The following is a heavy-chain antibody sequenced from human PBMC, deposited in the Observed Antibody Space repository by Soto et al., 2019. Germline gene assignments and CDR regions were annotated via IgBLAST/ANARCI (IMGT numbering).Heavy chain of an antibody. J-gene: IGHJ5*02. CDR2: IYYSGST. D-gene: IGHD3-3*01. CDR1: GCSVSSGSYY. V-gene: IGHV4-61*01. CDR3: ARYGNDFWSGYYTGFDP. Sequence: XETLSLTCTVAGCSVSSGSYYWSWIRQPPGKGLEWIGYIYYSGSTNYNPSLKGRVTISVDTSKNQFSLKLSSVTAADTAVYYCARYGNDFWSGYYTGFDPWGQGTLVTVSS.